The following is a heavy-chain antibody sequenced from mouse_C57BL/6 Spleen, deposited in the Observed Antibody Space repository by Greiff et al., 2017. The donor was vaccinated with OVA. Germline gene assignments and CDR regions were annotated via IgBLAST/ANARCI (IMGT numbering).Heavy chain of an antibody. CDR2: ISYDGIN. Sequence: EVKLQESGPGLVKPSQSLSLTCSVTGYSITSGYYWNWIRQFPGNKLEWMGYISYDGINNYNPSLKNRISITRDTSKNQFFLKLNSVTTEDTATYYCARDLYDGYSYAMDYWGQGTSVTVSS. V-gene: IGHV3-6*01. J-gene: IGHJ4*01. CDR1: GYSITSGYY. D-gene: IGHD2-3*01. CDR3: ARDLYDGYSYAMDY.